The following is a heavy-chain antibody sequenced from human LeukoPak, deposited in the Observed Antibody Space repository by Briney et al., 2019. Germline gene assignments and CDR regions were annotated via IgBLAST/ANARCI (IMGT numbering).Heavy chain of an antibody. V-gene: IGHV3-30*02. CDR2: IRSDGSNK. Sequence: GGSLRLSCAASGFTFSGHGMHWVRQAPGTGLEWVAFIRSDGSNKNYADSVKGRFTISRDNSKNTLYLQMNSLRPDDTAVYYCAKDYSKTSYYGSGTYYRPNWFDPWGQGTLVTVSS. CDR3: AKDYSKTSYYGSGTYYRPNWFDP. J-gene: IGHJ5*02. D-gene: IGHD3-10*01. CDR1: GFTFSGHG.